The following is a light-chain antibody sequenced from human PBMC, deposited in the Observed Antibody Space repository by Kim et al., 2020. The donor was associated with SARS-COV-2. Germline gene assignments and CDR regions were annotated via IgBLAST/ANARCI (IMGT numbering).Light chain of an antibody. V-gene: IGLV4-69*01. CDR1: SGHSSYA. CDR2: VNSDGSH. J-gene: IGLJ3*02. Sequence: QLVLTQSPSASASLGASVKLTCTLSSGHSSYAIAWHQQQPEMGPRYLVKVNSDGSHTRGAGIPDRFSGSSSGAERYLTISSLQSEDEADYYCQTWGSDLGWVFGGGTQLTVL. CDR3: QTWGSDLGWV.